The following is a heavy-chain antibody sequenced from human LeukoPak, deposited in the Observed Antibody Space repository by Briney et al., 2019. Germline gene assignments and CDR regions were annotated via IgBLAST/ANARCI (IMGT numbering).Heavy chain of an antibody. J-gene: IGHJ4*02. V-gene: IGHV4-34*01. CDR3: ARGSRYYDGISK. CDR2: INHSGST. D-gene: IGHD3-22*01. CDR1: GRSFGSYY. Sequence: SETLSLTCAVYGRSFGSYYWTWIRQPPGKGLEWIGEINHSGSTYYNPSLKSRVTISIDTSKNQFFLQLSSVTAADTAVYYCARGSRYYDGISKWGQGTLVTVSS.